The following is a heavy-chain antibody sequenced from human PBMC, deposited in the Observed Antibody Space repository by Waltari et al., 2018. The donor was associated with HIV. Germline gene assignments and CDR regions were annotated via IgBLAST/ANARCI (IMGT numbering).Heavy chain of an antibody. Sequence: QVQLVQSGAEVKKPGASVKVSCKASGYTFTGYYMHWVRQAPGQGLEWMGWINPNSGGTNYAQKFQVWVTMTRDTSISTAYMELSRLRSDDTAVYYCARGYYGSGSYYSAFDIWVQGTMVTVSS. CDR2: INPNSGGT. CDR1: GYTFTGYY. V-gene: IGHV1-2*04. J-gene: IGHJ3*02. CDR3: ARGYYGSGSYYSAFDI. D-gene: IGHD3-10*01.